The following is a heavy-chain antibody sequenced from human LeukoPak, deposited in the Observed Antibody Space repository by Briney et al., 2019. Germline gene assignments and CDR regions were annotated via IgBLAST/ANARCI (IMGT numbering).Heavy chain of an antibody. J-gene: IGHJ4*02. CDR3: VRDRSGSSSVY. V-gene: IGHV3-74*01. CDR1: GFTFSNYW. Sequence: GGSLRLSCAASGFTFSNYWMHWFRQAPGKGLVWVSHINSDGSSTTYADSVKGRFTISRDNAKNTLYLQMNSLRAEDTAVYYCVRDRSGSSSVYWGQGTLVTVSS. D-gene: IGHD6-6*01. CDR2: INSDGSST.